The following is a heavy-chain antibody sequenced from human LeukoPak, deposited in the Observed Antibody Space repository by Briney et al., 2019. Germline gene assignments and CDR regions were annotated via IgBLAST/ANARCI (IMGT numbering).Heavy chain of an antibody. D-gene: IGHD3-3*01. V-gene: IGHV4-4*02. CDR3: ARGEIFGVVDV. J-gene: IGHJ6*02. CDR2: VYYSGST. Sequence: SETLSLTCVVSGGSINNNKWWSWVRQPPGKGLEWIGDVYYSGSTNYNPSLKSRVTISGDTSKNQLSLKLSSVTAADTAVYYCARGEIFGVVDVWGQGTTVTVSS. CDR1: GGSINNNKW.